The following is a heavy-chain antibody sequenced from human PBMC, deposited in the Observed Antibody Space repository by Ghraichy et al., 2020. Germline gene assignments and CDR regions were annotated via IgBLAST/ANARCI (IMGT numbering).Heavy chain of an antibody. D-gene: IGHD3-3*01. CDR3: ARVPTMFGVAPWGMDI. V-gene: IGHV4-59*01. Sequence: SQTLSLTCTVSGASISGFYWSWIRQPPGRGLEWIGYIYYSGTTNYSPSLKSRLTLSVDRSQNLVSLRLSSMTSADTAVYYCARVPTMFGVAPWGMDIWGQGTTVTVS. J-gene: IGHJ6*02. CDR1: GASISGFY. CDR2: IYYSGTT.